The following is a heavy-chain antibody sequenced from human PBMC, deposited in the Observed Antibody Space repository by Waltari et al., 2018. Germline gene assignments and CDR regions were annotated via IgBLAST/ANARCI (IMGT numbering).Heavy chain of an antibody. CDR1: GFTFSSYA. D-gene: IGHD2-15*01. Sequence: EVQLLESGGGLVQPGGSLRLSCAASGFTFSSYAMSWVRQAPGKGLEWVSAISGSGGSTYYADSVKGRFTISRDNSKNTLYLQMNSLRAEDTAVYYCAKDPSVVVVAATPGFDYWGQGTLVTVSS. CDR2: ISGSGGST. J-gene: IGHJ4*02. V-gene: IGHV3-23*01. CDR3: AKDPSVVVVAATPGFDY.